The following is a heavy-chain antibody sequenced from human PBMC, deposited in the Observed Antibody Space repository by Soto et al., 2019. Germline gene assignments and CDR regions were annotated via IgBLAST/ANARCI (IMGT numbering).Heavy chain of an antibody. CDR2: IYWDDDK. CDR3: VHRLTGVWFGP. V-gene: IGHV2-5*02. Sequence: SCPTLVNPTQTLTLTCTFSGFSLSTSGVGVGWIRQPPGKTLEWLALIYWDDDKRYSPSLKSRLTITKDTPKNQVVLTMTNMDPVDTATYYCVHRLTGVWFGPWGQGILVTVSS. D-gene: IGHD2-8*01. J-gene: IGHJ5*02. CDR1: GFSLSTSGVG.